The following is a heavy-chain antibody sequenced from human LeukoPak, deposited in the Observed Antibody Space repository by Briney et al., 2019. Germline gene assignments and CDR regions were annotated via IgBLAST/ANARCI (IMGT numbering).Heavy chain of an antibody. D-gene: IGHD1-1*01. V-gene: IGHV3-7*04. CDR3: ARGSNNWSY. J-gene: IGHJ4*02. Sequence: GGSLRLSCAASGFIFSSYWMSWVRQAPGKGLEWVANIKQDGSEKNCVDSVKGRFTISRDNAENSLYLQMNSLRAEDTAVFYCARGSNNWSYWGQGTLVTVSS. CDR2: IKQDGSEK. CDR1: GFIFSSYW.